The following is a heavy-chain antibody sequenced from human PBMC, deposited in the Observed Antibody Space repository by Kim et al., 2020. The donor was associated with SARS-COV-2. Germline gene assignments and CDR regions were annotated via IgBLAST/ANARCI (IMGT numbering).Heavy chain of an antibody. Sequence: YYADSVKGRFTISRDNSENSLFLQMTGLRDEDTAVYYCARADSSAWDFASWGQGTLVTVSS. CDR3: ARADSSAWDFAS. D-gene: IGHD6-19*01. J-gene: IGHJ4*02. V-gene: IGHV3-48*02.